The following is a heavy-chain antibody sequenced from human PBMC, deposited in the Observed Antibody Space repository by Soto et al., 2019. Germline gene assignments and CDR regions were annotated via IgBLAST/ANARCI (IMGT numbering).Heavy chain of an antibody. D-gene: IGHD6-19*01. V-gene: IGHV4-4*02. J-gene: IGHJ4*02. Sequence: QVQLQESGPGLVKPSGTLSLNCAGSVASIRERNWWRWVRQPPGKGLEWMGDIYHSGTTHSNPSLNSRGTISKDRPRNQISLQLSSVTAADSAVYYWARHIGVTGTRGFEYWGQGALVTVSS. CDR2: IYHSGTT. CDR3: ARHIGVTGTRGFEY. CDR1: VASIRERNW.